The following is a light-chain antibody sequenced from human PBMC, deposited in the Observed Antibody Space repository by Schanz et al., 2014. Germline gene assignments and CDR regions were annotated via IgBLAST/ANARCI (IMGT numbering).Light chain of an antibody. J-gene: IGKJ3*01. CDR2: GAS. Sequence: EIVMTQSPATLALSPGERASLSCRASRSISGNLAWYQQKPGQAPRLLIYGASSRATGIPDRFSGSGSGTDFTLTINRLEPEDFAVYYCQHYGTSFTFGPGTRVIIK. CDR3: QHYGTSFT. V-gene: IGKV3-20*01. CDR1: RSISGN.